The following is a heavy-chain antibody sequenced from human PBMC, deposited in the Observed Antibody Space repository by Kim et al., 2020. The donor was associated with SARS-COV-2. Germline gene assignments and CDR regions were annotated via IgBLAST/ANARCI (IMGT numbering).Heavy chain of an antibody. CDR1: GGSFSGYY. Sequence: SETLSLTCAVYGGSFSGYYWSWIRQPPGKGLEWIGEINHSGSTNYNPSLKSRVTISVDTSKNQFSLKLSSVTAADTAVYYCAIGGYSYGYELALDYWGQGTLVTVSS. CDR3: AIGGYSYGYELALDY. CDR2: INHSGST. J-gene: IGHJ4*02. V-gene: IGHV4-34*01. D-gene: IGHD5-18*01.